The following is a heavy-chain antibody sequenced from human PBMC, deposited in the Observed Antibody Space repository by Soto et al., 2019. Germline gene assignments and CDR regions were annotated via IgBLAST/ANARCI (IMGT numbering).Heavy chain of an antibody. CDR1: GGSISSGGYS. D-gene: IGHD3-10*01. Sequence: ASETLSLTCAVSGGSISSGGYSWSWIRQPPGKGLEWIGYIYYSGSTYYNPSLKSRVTISVDTSKNQFSLKLSSVTAADTAVYYCARGWFSSQIPDWFDPWGQGTLVTVSS. V-gene: IGHV4-31*11. CDR3: ARGWFSSQIPDWFDP. J-gene: IGHJ5*02. CDR2: IYYSGST.